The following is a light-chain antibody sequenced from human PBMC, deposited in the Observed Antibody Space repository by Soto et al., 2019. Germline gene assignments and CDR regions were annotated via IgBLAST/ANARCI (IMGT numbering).Light chain of an antibody. CDR3: SSYTSSSPYV. V-gene: IGLV2-14*01. J-gene: IGLJ1*01. Sequence: QSVLTQPASVSGSPGQSITISCTGTTSDVGGYKYVSWYQQHPGKAPKLLIYEVSNRPSGVSNRFSGSKSGNTASLTISGLQAEDEADYYCSSYTSSSPYVFGNGTKVTVL. CDR2: EVS. CDR1: TSDVGGYKY.